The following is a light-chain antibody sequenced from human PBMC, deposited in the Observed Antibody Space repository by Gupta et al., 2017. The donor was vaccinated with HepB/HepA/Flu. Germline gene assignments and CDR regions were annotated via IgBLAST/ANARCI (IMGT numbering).Light chain of an antibody. CDR2: RDN. J-gene: IGLJ2*01. V-gene: IGLV1-47*01. Sequence: QSMLTQPPSASGTPGQGVTISCSGSNSNIGNNYVSWYQQIPGTAPKLLIYRDNQRPSGVPDRFCGSKSGSSAALAISGLRSDDEADYYCATWDDSLSGQKIFGGGTKLTVL. CDR1: NSNIGNNY. CDR3: ATWDDSLSGQKI.